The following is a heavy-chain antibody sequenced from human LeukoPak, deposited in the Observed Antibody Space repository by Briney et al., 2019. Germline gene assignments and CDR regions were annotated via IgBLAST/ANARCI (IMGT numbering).Heavy chain of an antibody. Sequence: WIGCFYYSRTTYYIPPLNRRFTISVDTSKTQFSLKLSSVTAADTAVYYCATSGYDTSPEYWGQGTLVTVSS. CDR2: FYYSRTT. D-gene: IGHD5-12*01. V-gene: IGHV4-39*01. CDR3: ATSGYDTSPEY. J-gene: IGHJ4*02.